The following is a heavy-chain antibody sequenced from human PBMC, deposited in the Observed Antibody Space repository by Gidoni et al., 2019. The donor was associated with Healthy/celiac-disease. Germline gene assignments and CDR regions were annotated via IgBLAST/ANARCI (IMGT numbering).Heavy chain of an antibody. CDR1: GFTFSSYS. D-gene: IGHD5-18*01. J-gene: IGHJ5*02. CDR3: ARRGIQLWHSAQNWFDP. Sequence: EVQLVESGGGLVQPGGSLRLSCADSGFTFSSYSMNWVRQAPGKGLEWVSYISSSSSTIYYADSVKGRFTISRDNAKNSLYLQMNSLRDEDTAVYYCARRGIQLWHSAQNWFDPWGQGTLVTVSS. V-gene: IGHV3-48*02. CDR2: ISSSSSTI.